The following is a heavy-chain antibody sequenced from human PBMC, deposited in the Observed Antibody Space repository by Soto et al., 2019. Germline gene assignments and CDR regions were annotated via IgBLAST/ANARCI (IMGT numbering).Heavy chain of an antibody. CDR1: GDSISSGDYY. D-gene: IGHD3-10*01. CDR2: IYYSGST. V-gene: IGHV4-61*08. Sequence: SETLSLTCTVSGDSISSGDYYWSWIRQPPGKGLEWIGYIYYSGSTNYNPSLKSRVTISVDTSKNQFSLKLSSVTAADTAVYYCAGESLIVYYGMDVWGQGTTVTVSS. J-gene: IGHJ6*02. CDR3: AGESLIVYYGMDV.